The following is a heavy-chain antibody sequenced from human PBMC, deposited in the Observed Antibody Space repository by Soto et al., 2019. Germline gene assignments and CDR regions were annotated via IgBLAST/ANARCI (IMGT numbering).Heavy chain of an antibody. D-gene: IGHD5-12*01. V-gene: IGHV3-30*18. Sequence: PGGSLRLSCAASGFTFSSYGMHWVRQAPGKGLEWVAVISYDGSNKYYADSVKGRFTISRDNSKNTLYLQMNSLRAEDTAVYYCAKEVGWLREFDYWGQGTLVTVSS. J-gene: IGHJ4*02. CDR3: AKEVGWLREFDY. CDR2: ISYDGSNK. CDR1: GFTFSSYG.